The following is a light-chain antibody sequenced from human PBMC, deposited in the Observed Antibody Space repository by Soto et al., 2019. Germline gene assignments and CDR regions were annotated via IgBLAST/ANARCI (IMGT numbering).Light chain of an antibody. V-gene: IGKV3-15*01. J-gene: IGKJ1*01. CDR3: QQYNRWGT. CDR1: QSVRSN. Sequence: EVVMTQSPATLSVSPGERATLSCRASQSVRSNLTWYQQEPGQAPRLLIYDASTRATGIPARFSGSGSDTEFTLTISSLQSEDFAVYYCQQYNRWGTFGQGTKVEIK. CDR2: DAS.